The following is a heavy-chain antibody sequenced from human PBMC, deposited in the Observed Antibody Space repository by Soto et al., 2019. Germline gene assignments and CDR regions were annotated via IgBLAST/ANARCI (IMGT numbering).Heavy chain of an antibody. D-gene: IGHD3-9*01. Sequence: GESLRLSCAASVFTFSSYGMHWVRQAPGKGLEWVAVIWYDGSNKYYADSVKGRFTISRDNSKNTLYLQMNSLRAEDTAVYYCARDLTVLRYFDWLTTGMDVWGQGTTVTVSS. J-gene: IGHJ6*02. V-gene: IGHV3-33*01. CDR2: IWYDGSNK. CDR1: VFTFSSYG. CDR3: ARDLTVLRYFDWLTTGMDV.